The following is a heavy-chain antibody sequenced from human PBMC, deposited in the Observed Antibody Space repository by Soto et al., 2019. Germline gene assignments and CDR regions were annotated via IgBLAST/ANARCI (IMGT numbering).Heavy chain of an antibody. J-gene: IGHJ6*02. CDR2: ISYDGSNK. CDR1: GFTFSSYA. Sequence: PGGSLRLSCAASGFTFSSYAMHWVRQAPGKGLEWVAVISYDGSNKYYADYVKGRFTISRDNSKNTLYLQMNSLRAEDTVVYYCARDHWEQLVPEYYYYYGMDVWGQGTTVTVSS. D-gene: IGHD6-6*01. V-gene: IGHV3-30-3*01. CDR3: ARDHWEQLVPEYYYYYGMDV.